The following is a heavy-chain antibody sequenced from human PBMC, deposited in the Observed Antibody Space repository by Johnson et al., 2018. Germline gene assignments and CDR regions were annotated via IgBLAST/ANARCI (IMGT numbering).Heavy chain of an antibody. CDR1: GFTFGDYA. Sequence: VQLVESGGGLIQPGRSLRLSCTGSGFTFGDYAMSWFRQATGKGLEWVGFIRSKIYGATTEYAASVKGRFTISRDDSKSITYLQMTSLNIEDTAVYYGTRGLSKAARPSFGDWGQGTLVTVSS. J-gene: IGHJ4*02. CDR3: TRGLSKAARPSFGD. D-gene: IGHD6-6*01. V-gene: IGHV3-49*03. CDR2: IRSKIYGATT.